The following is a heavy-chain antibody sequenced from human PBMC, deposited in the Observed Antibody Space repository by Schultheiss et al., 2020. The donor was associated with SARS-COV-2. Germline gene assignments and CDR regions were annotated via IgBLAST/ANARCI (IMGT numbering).Heavy chain of an antibody. J-gene: IGHJ4*02. D-gene: IGHD4-23*01. Sequence: GGSLRLSCAASGFTFSSYGMHWVRQAPGKGLEWVAVIWYDGSNKYYADSVKGRFTISRDNSKNTLYLQMNSLRAEDTAVYYCAREYSTVVTPPLDYWGQGTLVIVSS. CDR2: IWYDGSNK. CDR1: GFTFSSYG. V-gene: IGHV3-33*08. CDR3: AREYSTVVTPPLDY.